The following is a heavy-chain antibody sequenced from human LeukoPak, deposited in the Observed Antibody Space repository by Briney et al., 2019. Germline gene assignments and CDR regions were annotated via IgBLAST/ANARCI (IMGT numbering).Heavy chain of an antibody. CDR3: AREAITLVRGYYFDY. Sequence: ASVKVSCKASGGTFSSYAISWVRQAPGQGLEWMGWISAYNGNTNYAQKLQGRVTMTTDTSTSTAYMELRSLRSDDTAVYYCAREAITLVRGYYFDYWGQGTLVTVSS. CDR2: ISAYNGNT. D-gene: IGHD1-14*01. J-gene: IGHJ4*02. V-gene: IGHV1-18*01. CDR1: GGTFSSYA.